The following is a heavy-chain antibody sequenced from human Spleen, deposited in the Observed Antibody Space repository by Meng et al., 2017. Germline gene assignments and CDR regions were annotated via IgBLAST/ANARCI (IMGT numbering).Heavy chain of an antibody. CDR2: MDPNSANT. J-gene: IGHJ4*02. Sequence: QVQLVQSGAEVKKPGASVKVSCKASAYTFTSYDINWVRQATGQGLEWMGWMDPNSANTGYAQNFQGRVTMTRNTSISTAYMELSSLRSEDTAVYYCATRGNPYLNCWGQGTLVTVSS. V-gene: IGHV1-8*01. CDR1: AYTFTSYD. CDR3: ATRGNPYLNC.